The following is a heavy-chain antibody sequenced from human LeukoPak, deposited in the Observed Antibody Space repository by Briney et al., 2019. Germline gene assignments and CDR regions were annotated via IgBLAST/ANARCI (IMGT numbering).Heavy chain of an antibody. J-gene: IGHJ4*02. CDR2: ISGSDGST. Sequence: DPGGSLRLSCTASGFTFSNYAMSWVRQAPGKGLEWVSTISGSDGSTYYADSVKGRFTISRDNSKNTLYLQMNSLRAEDTAVYYCAGHYGSGSYSLRYFDYWGQGTLVTVSS. D-gene: IGHD3-10*01. V-gene: IGHV3-23*01. CDR1: GFTFSNYA. CDR3: AGHYGSGSYSLRYFDY.